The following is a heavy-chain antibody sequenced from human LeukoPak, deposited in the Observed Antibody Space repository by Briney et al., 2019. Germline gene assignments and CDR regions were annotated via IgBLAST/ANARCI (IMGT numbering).Heavy chain of an antibody. CDR3: AREGLDGSTQIYYYCMDV. D-gene: IGHD3/OR15-3a*01. CDR1: GGTFSSYA. V-gene: IGHV1-69*04. CDR2: IIPILGIA. Sequence: GASVKVSCKASGGTFSSYAISWVRQAPGQGLEWMGRIIPILGIAKYAQKFQGRVTITADKSTSTAYMELSSLRSEDTAVYYCAREGLDGSTQIYYYCMDVWGQGTTVTVSS. J-gene: IGHJ6*02.